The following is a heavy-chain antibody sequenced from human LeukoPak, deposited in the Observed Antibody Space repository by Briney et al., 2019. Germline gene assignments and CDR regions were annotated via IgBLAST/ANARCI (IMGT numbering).Heavy chain of an antibody. D-gene: IGHD6-6*01. CDR3: ARGVSIAARRCFVY. Sequence: ASVKVSCKASGYTFTSYDINWVRQATGQGLEWMGWMNPNSGNTGYAQKFQGRVTITRNTSIGTAYMELSSLRSEDTAVYYCARGVSIAARRCFVYWGQGTLVTVSS. CDR1: GYTFTSYD. CDR2: MNPNSGNT. V-gene: IGHV1-8*03. J-gene: IGHJ4*02.